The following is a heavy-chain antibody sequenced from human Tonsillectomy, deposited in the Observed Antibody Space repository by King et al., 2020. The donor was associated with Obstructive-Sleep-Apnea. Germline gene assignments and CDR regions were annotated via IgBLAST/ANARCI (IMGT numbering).Heavy chain of an antibody. CDR2: ISYDGSNK. V-gene: IGHV3-30*04. CDR1: GFTFSSYA. D-gene: IGHD3-9*01. Sequence: VQLVESGGGVVQPGRSLRLSCAASGFTFSSYAMHWVRQAPGKGLEWVAVISYDGSNKYYADSVKGRFTISRDNSKNTLYLQMNSLRTEDTAVYYCARAPRIDWLFYYYYGMDVWGQGPTVTVSS. J-gene: IGHJ6*02. CDR3: ARAPRIDWLFYYYYGMDV.